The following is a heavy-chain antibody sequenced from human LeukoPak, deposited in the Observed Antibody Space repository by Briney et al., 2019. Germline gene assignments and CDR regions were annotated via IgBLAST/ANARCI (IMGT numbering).Heavy chain of an antibody. CDR2: ISSSSSYI. V-gene: IGHV3-21*01. Sequence: GGSLRLSCAASGFTFDDYAMHWVRQAPGKGLEWVSSISSSSSYIYYADSVKGRFTISRDNAKNSLYLQMNSLRAEDTAMYYCASSGWYSTPNWFDPWGQGTLVIVSS. CDR3: ASSGWYSTPNWFDP. D-gene: IGHD6-19*01. J-gene: IGHJ5*02. CDR1: GFTFDDYA.